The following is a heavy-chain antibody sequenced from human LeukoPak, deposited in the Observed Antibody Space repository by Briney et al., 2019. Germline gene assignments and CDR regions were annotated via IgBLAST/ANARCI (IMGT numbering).Heavy chain of an antibody. Sequence: ASVKVSCKASGYTFTSYAMNWVRQAPGQGLEWMGWINTNTGNPTYAQGFTGRFVFSLDTSVSTAYLQISSLKAEDTAVYYCARDLSYDVVRGAVGAFDIWGQGTMVTVS. CDR3: ARDLSYDVVRGAVGAFDI. CDR1: GYTFTSYA. CDR2: INTNTGNP. V-gene: IGHV7-4-1*02. J-gene: IGHJ3*02. D-gene: IGHD3-10*01.